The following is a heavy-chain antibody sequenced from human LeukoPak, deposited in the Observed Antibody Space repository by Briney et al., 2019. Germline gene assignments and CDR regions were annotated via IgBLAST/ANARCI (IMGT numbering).Heavy chain of an antibody. CDR2: IYSGGTT. J-gene: IGHJ4*02. D-gene: IGHD1-26*01. CDR1: EFTVSSNY. CDR3: ASGTPGLRGSYGAFDN. Sequence: TGGSLRLSCTASEFTVSSNYMSWFRQAPGKGLEWVSVIYSGGTTYYADSVKGRFTISRHTSENTLYLQMNSLRAEDTAVYHCASGTPGLRGSYGAFDNWGQGTLVAVSS. V-gene: IGHV3-66*02.